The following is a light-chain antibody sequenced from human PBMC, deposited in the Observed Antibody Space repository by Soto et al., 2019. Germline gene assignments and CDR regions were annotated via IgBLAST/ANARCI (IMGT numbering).Light chain of an antibody. CDR1: HCDLGGYNY. CDR3: SSYTSSSALYV. V-gene: IGLV2-14*01. CDR2: EAS. J-gene: IGLJ1*01. Sequence: QSVLAQPASVSASPGQSSTISCTGTHCDLGGYNYVSSYQQHPGKAPKLMIYEASHRPPRVSNRFSGSKSGNTAALTLSGLQAEEEADYYCSSYTSSSALYVCGTGTKVTVL.